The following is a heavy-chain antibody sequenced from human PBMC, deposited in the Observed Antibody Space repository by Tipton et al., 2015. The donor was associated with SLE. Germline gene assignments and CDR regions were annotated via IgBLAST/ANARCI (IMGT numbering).Heavy chain of an antibody. Sequence: TLSLTCAVYGGSFSGYCWSWIRQPPGKGLEWIGEINHSGSTNYNPSLKSRVTISVDTSKNQFSLKLSSVTAADTAVYYCARGGTAMAYWYFDLWGRGTLVTVSS. CDR2: INHSGST. D-gene: IGHD5-18*01. CDR1: GGSFSGYC. J-gene: IGHJ2*01. CDR3: ARGGTAMAYWYFDL. V-gene: IGHV4-34*01.